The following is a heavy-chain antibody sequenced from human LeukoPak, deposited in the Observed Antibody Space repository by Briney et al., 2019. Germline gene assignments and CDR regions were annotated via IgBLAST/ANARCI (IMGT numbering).Heavy chain of an antibody. CDR3: AKGRPLPPEGGYDY. Sequence: GGSLRLSCAASGFTVSSNYMTWVRQAPGKGLEWVSVIYSGGTTYYADSVKGRFTISRDNSKNTLYLQMNSLRAEDTAVYYCAKGRPLPPEGGYDYWGQGTLVTVSS. J-gene: IGHJ4*02. V-gene: IGHV3-66*01. D-gene: IGHD3-16*01. CDR1: GFTVSSNY. CDR2: IYSGGTT.